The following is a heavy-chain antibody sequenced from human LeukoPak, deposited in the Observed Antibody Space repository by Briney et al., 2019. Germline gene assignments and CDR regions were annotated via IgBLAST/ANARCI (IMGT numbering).Heavy chain of an antibody. J-gene: IGHJ4*02. D-gene: IGHD3-22*01. CDR3: AKRYYDSSGYYLFDY. Sequence: PGGSLRLSCAASGFTFSNYAMSWVRQAPGKGLEWVSAISGSGGSTYYADSVKGRFTISRDNSKNTLYLQMNSLRAEDTAVYYCAKRYYDSSGYYLFDYWGQGTLVAVSS. V-gene: IGHV3-23*01. CDR1: GFTFSNYA. CDR2: ISGSGGST.